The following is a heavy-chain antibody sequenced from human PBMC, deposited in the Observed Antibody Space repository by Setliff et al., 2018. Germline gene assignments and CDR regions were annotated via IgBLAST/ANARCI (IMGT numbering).Heavy chain of an antibody. CDR3: ARDLGHGGDSDY. V-gene: IGHV4-38-2*02. CDR2: IGHTGSI. CDR1: GYSISSGYI. Sequence: TSETLSLTCTVSGYSISSGYIWGWIRQPPGKGLEWVGNIGHTGSINYNPSLKSRLTISRDSSKNQVSLRLNSVTATDTAVYYCARDLGHGGDSDYWGQGILLPSPQ. D-gene: IGHD2-21*02. J-gene: IGHJ4*02.